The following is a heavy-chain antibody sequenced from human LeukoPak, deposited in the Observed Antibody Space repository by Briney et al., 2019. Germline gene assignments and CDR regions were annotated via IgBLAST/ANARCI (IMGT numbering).Heavy chain of an antibody. V-gene: IGHV1-3*01. Sequence: ASVTVSSTASGYSFATYAIHWVRQAPGQRLEWMGWINADNGDTKYSQNFQGRVTITRDTSASTAYMEVSSLKSEDTAVYYCARDGYRTSGGYWLDPWAQGTLVTVPS. J-gene: IGHJ5*02. CDR3: ARDGYRTSGGYWLDP. D-gene: IGHD6-13*01. CDR2: INADNGDT. CDR1: GYSFATYA.